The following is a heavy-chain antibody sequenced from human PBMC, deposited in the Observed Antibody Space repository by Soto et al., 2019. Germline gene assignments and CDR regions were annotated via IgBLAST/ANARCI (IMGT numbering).Heavy chain of an antibody. CDR1: GFTFSSYG. V-gene: IGHV3-33*06. CDR2: IWYDGSNK. J-gene: IGHJ4*02. CDR3: AKQTYDYDDSTCDY. Sequence: HPGGSLRLSCAASGFTFSSYGMHWVRQAPGKGLEWVAVIWYDGSNKYYADSVKGRFTISRDNSKNTLYLQMSSLRAEDTAVYYCAKQTYDYDDSTCDYWGQGTLVTVSS. D-gene: IGHD4-17*01.